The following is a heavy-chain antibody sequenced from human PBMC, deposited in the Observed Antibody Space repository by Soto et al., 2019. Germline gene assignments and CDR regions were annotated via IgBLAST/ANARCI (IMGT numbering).Heavy chain of an antibody. V-gene: IGHV1-2*04. CDR1: GYTFTGYY. CDR3: ARIAVAGPYYFDY. CDR2: INPNSGGT. D-gene: IGHD6-19*01. J-gene: IGHJ4*02. Sequence: ASVKVSCKASGYTFTGYYMHWVRQAPGQGLEWMGWINPNSGGTNYAQKFQGWVTMTRDTSISTAYMELSRLRSDDTAVYYCARIAVAGPYYFDYWGQGTLVTVSS.